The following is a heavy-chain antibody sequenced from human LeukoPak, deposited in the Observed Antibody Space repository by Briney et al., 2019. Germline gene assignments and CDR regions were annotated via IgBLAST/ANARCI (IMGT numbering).Heavy chain of an antibody. CDR3: ARAGHVITMIVVLDAFDI. Sequence: PGGSLRLSCAAPGFTFSSYAMHSARQAPGKGLEWVAVISYDGSNKYYADSVEGRLTISRDNSKNTLYLQMNSLRAEDTAVYYCARAGHVITMIVVLDAFDIWGQGTMVTVSS. D-gene: IGHD3-22*01. CDR1: GFTFSSYA. CDR2: ISYDGSNK. J-gene: IGHJ3*02. V-gene: IGHV3-30-3*01.